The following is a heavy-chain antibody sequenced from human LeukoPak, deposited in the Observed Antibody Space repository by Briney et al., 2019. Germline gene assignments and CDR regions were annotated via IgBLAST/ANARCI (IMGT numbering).Heavy chain of an antibody. CDR1: GFTFSSYA. Sequence: HTGGSLRLSCAASGFTFSSYAMHWVRQAPGKGLEWVAVISYDGSNKYYADSVKGRFTISRDNAKNSLYLQMNSLRAEDTAVYYCARGDFWSGSYFDYWGQGTLVTVSS. J-gene: IGHJ4*02. CDR2: ISYDGSNK. CDR3: ARGDFWSGSYFDY. D-gene: IGHD3-3*01. V-gene: IGHV3-30-3*01.